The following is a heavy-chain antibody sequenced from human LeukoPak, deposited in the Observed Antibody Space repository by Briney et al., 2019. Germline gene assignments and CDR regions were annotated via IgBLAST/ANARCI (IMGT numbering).Heavy chain of an antibody. CDR2: IRAYNGNT. CDR1: DYAFTTYG. V-gene: IGHV1-18*01. CDR3: ARGRSYYYDSSGYYLDAFDI. D-gene: IGHD3-22*01. J-gene: IGHJ3*02. Sequence: ASVKVSCKASDYAFTTYGISWVRQAPGQGLEWMGWIRAYNGNTNYAQKLQGRVTMTTDTSTSTAYMELRSLRSDDTAVYYCARGRSYYYDSSGYYLDAFDIWGQGTMVTVSS.